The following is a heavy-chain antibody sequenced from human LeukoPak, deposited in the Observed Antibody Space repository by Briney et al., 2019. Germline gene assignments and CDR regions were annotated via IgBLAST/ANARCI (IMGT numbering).Heavy chain of an antibody. J-gene: IGHJ4*02. V-gene: IGHV3-21*04. CDR3: ARDSPPYDFWSGYRSYYFDY. CDR2: ISSSSSYI. CDR1: GFTFSSYS. Sequence: GGSLRLSCAASGFTFSSYSMNWVRQAPGKGLEWVSSISSSSSYIYYADSVKGRFTISRDNAKNSLYLQMNSLRAEDTALYYCARDSPPYDFWSGYRSYYFDYWDQGTLVTVSS. D-gene: IGHD3-3*01.